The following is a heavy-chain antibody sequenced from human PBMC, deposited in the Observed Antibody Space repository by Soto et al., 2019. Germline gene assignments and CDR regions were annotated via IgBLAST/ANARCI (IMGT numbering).Heavy chain of an antibody. V-gene: IGHV3-73*01. Sequence: PGGSLRLSCAASGFTFSGSAMHWVCQASGKGLEWVGRIRSKANSYATAYAASVKGRFTISRDDSKNTAYLQMNSLKTEDTAVYYCTRQSLGFPYYYYYMDVWGKGTTVTVSS. J-gene: IGHJ6*03. CDR2: IRSKANSYAT. CDR3: TRQSLGFPYYYYYMDV. CDR1: GFTFSGSA. D-gene: IGHD6-25*01.